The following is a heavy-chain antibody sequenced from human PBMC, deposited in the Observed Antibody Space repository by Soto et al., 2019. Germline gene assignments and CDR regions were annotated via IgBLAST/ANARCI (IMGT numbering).Heavy chain of an antibody. Sequence: QVQLLESGPVLVKPSETLSLTCTVSGDSISSGSYSWSWIRQPPGKGLEWIGYIFYRGSTNHNPSPTGRVNFSVETSKNQVSVRLRSVTAAHTAVYYCARETRSLEAAYHYYGLDVWGQGTPVTVSS. CDR2: IFYRGST. CDR3: ARETRSLEAAYHYYGLDV. CDR1: GDSISSGSYS. J-gene: IGHJ6*02. D-gene: IGHD2-15*01. V-gene: IGHV4-61*01.